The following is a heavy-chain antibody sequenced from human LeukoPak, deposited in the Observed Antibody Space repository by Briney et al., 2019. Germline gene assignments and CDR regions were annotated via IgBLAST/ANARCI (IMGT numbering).Heavy chain of an antibody. J-gene: IGHJ6*03. D-gene: IGHD3-9*01. V-gene: IGHV4-59*01. CDR2: IYYSGST. Sequence: SETLSLTCTVSGGSISSYYWSWIRQPPGKGLEWIGYIYYSGSTSYNPSLKSRVTISVDTSKNQFSLKLSSVTAADTAVYYCARETTPHYDILTGYRSGYYYYMDVWGKGTTVTISS. CDR1: GGSISSYY. CDR3: ARETTPHYDILTGYRSGYYYYMDV.